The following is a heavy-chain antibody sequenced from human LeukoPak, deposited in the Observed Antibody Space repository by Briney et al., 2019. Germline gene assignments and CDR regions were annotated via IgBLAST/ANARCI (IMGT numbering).Heavy chain of an antibody. J-gene: IGHJ6*02. D-gene: IGHD1-1*01. CDR1: GGSFSGYY. CDR2: INHSGST. Sequence: PSETLSLTCAVYGGSFSGYYWSWIRQPPGKGLEWIGEINHSGSTNYNPSLKSRVTISVDTSKNQFSLKLSSVTAADTAVYYCARGFGWNGRNYYCYYGMDVWGQGTTVTVSS. V-gene: IGHV4-34*01. CDR3: ARGFGWNGRNYYCYYGMDV.